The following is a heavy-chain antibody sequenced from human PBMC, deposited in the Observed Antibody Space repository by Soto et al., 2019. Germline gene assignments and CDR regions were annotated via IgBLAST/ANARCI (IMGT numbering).Heavy chain of an antibody. CDR3: ARYSSSWYQDGRENFDY. CDR1: GFTFSSYW. Sequence: GGSLRLSCAASGFTFSSYWMSWVRQAPGKGLEWVANIKQDGSEKYYVDSVKGRFTISRDNAKNSLYLQMNSLRAEDTAVYYCARYSSSWYQDGRENFDYWGQGTLVTVSS. V-gene: IGHV3-7*01. J-gene: IGHJ4*02. D-gene: IGHD6-13*01. CDR2: IKQDGSEK.